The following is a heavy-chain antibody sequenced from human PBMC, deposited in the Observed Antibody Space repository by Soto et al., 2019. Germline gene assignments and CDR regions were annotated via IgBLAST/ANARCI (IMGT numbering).Heavy chain of an antibody. CDR1: GFTFSNYW. J-gene: IGHJ4*02. Sequence: EVQLVESGGGLVQPGGSLRLSCAASGFTFSNYWLHWVRQVPGKGLVWVSRINSDGSSTIYADSVKGRFTISRDNAKNTLYLQMNSLRAEDTAVYYCARDGAIFGVVHYDYWGQGSLVTVSS. D-gene: IGHD3-3*01. CDR2: INSDGSST. CDR3: ARDGAIFGVVHYDY. V-gene: IGHV3-74*01.